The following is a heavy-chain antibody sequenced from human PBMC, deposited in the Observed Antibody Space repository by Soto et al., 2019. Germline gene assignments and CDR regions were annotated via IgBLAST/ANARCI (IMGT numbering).Heavy chain of an antibody. Sequence: GGALRLSCAASEFTFSNSWMAWVRQAPGEGLEWVSYISSSGSTIYYADSVKGRFTISRDNAKNSLYLRMNSLRAEDTAVYYCARDRSGWYGEGGAFDIWGQGTMVTVSS. CDR1: EFTFSNSW. CDR3: ARDRSGWYGEGGAFDI. CDR2: ISSSGSTI. D-gene: IGHD6-19*01. V-gene: IGHV3-11*01. J-gene: IGHJ3*02.